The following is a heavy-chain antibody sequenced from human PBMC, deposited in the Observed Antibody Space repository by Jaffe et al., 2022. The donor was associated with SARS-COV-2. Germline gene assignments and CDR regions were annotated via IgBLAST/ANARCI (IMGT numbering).Heavy chain of an antibody. J-gene: IGHJ5*02. V-gene: IGHV4-34*01. CDR1: GGSFSGYY. CDR3: ARVGLIAARPPNWFDP. CDR2: INHSGST. D-gene: IGHD6-6*01. Sequence: QVQLQQWGAGLLKPSETLSLTCAVYGGSFSGYYWSWIRQPPGKGLEWIGEINHSGSTNYNPSLKSRVTISVDTSKNQFSLKLSSVTAADTAVYYCARVGLIAARPPNWFDPWGQGTLVTVSS.